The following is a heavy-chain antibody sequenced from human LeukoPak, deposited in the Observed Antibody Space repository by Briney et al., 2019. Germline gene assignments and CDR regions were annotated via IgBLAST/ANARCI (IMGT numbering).Heavy chain of an antibody. CDR3: AKFHSSSWYYYYYYMDV. J-gene: IGHJ6*03. CDR1: GFTFSSYG. V-gene: IGHV3-23*01. CDR2: ISGSGGST. D-gene: IGHD6-13*01. Sequence: HPGGTLRLSCAASGFTFSSYGMSWVRQAPGKGLEWVSAISGSGGSTYYADSVKGRFTISRDNSKNTLYLQMNSLRAEDTAVYYCAKFHSSSWYYYYYYMDVWGQGAMVTVSS.